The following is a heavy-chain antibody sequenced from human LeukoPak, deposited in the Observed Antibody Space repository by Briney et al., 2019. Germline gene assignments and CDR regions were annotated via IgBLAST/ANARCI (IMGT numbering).Heavy chain of an antibody. D-gene: IGHD2-15*01. J-gene: IGHJ4*02. V-gene: IGHV3-7*01. Sequence: QPSGNLCRTCAASGFTFSSYYRSWLRQAPGKRLVWVANIKTDGREKYYVDSVKGRFTIDRANAKNSLYLQRHSLTAEDTAVYYCARGGVAYVKQGKLTKIDYWGQGTLVTVSS. CDR1: GFTFSSYY. CDR2: IKTDGREK. CDR3: ARGGVAYVKQGKLTKIDY.